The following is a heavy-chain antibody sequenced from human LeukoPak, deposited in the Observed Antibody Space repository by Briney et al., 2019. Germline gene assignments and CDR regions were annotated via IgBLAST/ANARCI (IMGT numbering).Heavy chain of an antibody. D-gene: IGHD3-3*01. CDR1: GFTFSSYS. CDR3: ARTYYDFWSGYYSHEGNPFDY. J-gene: IGHJ4*02. Sequence: GGSLRLSCAASGFTFSSYSMNWVRQAPGKVLEWVSDISSSSSTIYYAGSVKGRFTISRDNAKNSLYLEMNSLRAEDTAVYYCARTYYDFWSGYYSHEGNPFDYWGQGTLVTVSS. V-gene: IGHV3-48*01. CDR2: ISSSSSTI.